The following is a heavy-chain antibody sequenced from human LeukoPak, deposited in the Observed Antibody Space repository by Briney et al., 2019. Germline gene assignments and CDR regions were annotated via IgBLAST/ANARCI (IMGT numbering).Heavy chain of an antibody. J-gene: IGHJ4*02. CDR2: ISYDGSNK. D-gene: IGHD3-16*01. CDR1: GFTFSSYA. CDR3: ANEHVSTLD. V-gene: IGHV3-30-3*02. Sequence: PGRSLRLSCAASGFTFSSYAMHWVRQAPGKGLEWVAVISYDGSNKYYADSVKGRLTISRDNSKNTLYLQMNSLRAEDTAVYYCANEHVSTLDWGQGTLVTVSS.